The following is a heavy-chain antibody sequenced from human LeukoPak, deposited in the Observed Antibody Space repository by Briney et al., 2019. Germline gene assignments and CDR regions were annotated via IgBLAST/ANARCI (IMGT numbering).Heavy chain of an antibody. CDR1: GGSFSGYY. D-gene: IGHD6-6*01. CDR3: ARVTSSSGEIDY. CDR2: INHSGST. V-gene: IGHV4-34*01. J-gene: IGHJ4*02. Sequence: SETLSLTCAVYGGSFSGYYWSWIRQPPGKGLEWIGEINHSGSTNYNPSLKSRVTISVDTSKNQFSLKLSSVTAADTAVYYCARVTSSSGEIDYWGQGTLVTVSS.